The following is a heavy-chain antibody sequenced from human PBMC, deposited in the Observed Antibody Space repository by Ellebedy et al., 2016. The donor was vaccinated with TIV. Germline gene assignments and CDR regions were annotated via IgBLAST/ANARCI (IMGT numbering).Heavy chain of an antibody. J-gene: IGHJ3*01. Sequence: PGGSLRLSCDGSGFTFRRYWMHWVRHVPGKGLVWVARIKSSGRSTDYADSVKGRFTITRDNAKNTVSLQMNSLRAEDTAVYYCARANSGPPPVDAFDVWGQGTMVTVSS. CDR1: GFTFRRYW. D-gene: IGHD2-15*01. V-gene: IGHV3-74*01. CDR3: ARANSGPPPVDAFDV. CDR2: IKSSGRST.